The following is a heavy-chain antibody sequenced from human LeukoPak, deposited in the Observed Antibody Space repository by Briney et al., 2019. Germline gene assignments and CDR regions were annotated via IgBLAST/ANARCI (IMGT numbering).Heavy chain of an antibody. D-gene: IGHD6-25*01. CDR2: IYWNDDK. V-gene: IGHV2-5*01. Sequence: SGPTLVNPTQTLTLTCTFSGFSLSTGGVGVAWIRQPPGKALEWLAVIYWNDDKRYSPSLNSRLTITKDTSENQVVLTMTNMDPVDTATYCCAHKHSSEVDYWGQGTLVTVSS. CDR3: AHKHSSEVDY. CDR1: GFSLSTGGVG. J-gene: IGHJ4*02.